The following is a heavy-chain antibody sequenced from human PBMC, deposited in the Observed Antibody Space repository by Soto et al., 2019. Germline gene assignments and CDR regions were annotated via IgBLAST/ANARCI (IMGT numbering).Heavy chain of an antibody. Sequence: QVRLQESGPGLVKPSETLSLTCAISGGSTSSSDWWTWVRQPPGEGLEWIGEIHRDGVTNYNSSLKSRLTISLDHSRNQFSLSLTSVTAADAAVYFCAGRPEIHPRWGQGILVPVSS. D-gene: IGHD1-26*01. CDR1: GGSTSSSDW. J-gene: IGHJ4*02. CDR3: AGRPEIHPR. CDR2: IHRDGVT. V-gene: IGHV4-4*02.